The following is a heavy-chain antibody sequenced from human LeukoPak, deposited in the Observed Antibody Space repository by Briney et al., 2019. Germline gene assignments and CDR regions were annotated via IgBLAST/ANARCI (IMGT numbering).Heavy chain of an antibody. CDR3: ARDASSTSCCDGFDI. CDR2: INPNSGDT. CDR1: GYTFTGYY. D-gene: IGHD2-2*01. Sequence: ASVKVSCKASGYTFTGYYMHWVRQAPGQGLEWMGWINPNSGDTKYEQKFQGRVTMTRDTSISTTYMEVCSLRSDDTAVYYCARDASSTSCCDGFDIWGQGTTVTASS. V-gene: IGHV1-2*02. J-gene: IGHJ3*02.